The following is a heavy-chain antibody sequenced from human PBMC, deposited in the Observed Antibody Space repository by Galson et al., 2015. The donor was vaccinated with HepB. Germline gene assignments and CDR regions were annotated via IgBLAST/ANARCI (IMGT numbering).Heavy chain of an antibody. Sequence: SLRLSCAASGLIFSAYSMHWVRQAPGKGLEWVAVVSYDGSNKNYADSVKGRFTISRDNSKNTLFLQMKSLRGEDTAVYYCAQDKRSISARHVSYYYYGMDVWGQGTTVTVSS. V-gene: IGHV3-30*18. CDR1: GLIFSAYS. D-gene: IGHD6-6*01. J-gene: IGHJ6*02. CDR2: VSYDGSNK. CDR3: AQDKRSISARHVSYYYYGMDV.